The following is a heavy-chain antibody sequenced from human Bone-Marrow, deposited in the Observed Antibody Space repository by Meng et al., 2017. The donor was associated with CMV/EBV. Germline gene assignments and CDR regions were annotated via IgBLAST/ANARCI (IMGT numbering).Heavy chain of an antibody. J-gene: IGHJ6*02. V-gene: IGHV4-59*12. Sequence: SETLSLTCTVSGGSISSYYWSWIRQPPGKGLEWIGYIYYSGSTNYNPSLKSRVTISVDTSKNQFSLKLSSATAADTAVYYCARLLYYYGMDVWGQGTTVTVSS. CDR3: ARLLYYYGMDV. CDR2: IYYSGST. CDR1: GGSISSYY.